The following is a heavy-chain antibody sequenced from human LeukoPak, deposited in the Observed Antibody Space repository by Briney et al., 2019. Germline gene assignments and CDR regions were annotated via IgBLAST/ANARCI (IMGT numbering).Heavy chain of an antibody. J-gene: IGHJ6*02. D-gene: IGHD3-22*01. V-gene: IGHV3-7*01. Sequence: GGSLRLSRAASGFTFSNCWMTWVRQAPGKGLEWVANIKQDGSEKYYVDSVKGRFTISRDNAKNSLYLQMNSLRAEDTAVYYCARSETTYYYDSSVYFYYYYGMDVWGQGTTVTVSS. CDR2: IKQDGSEK. CDR3: ARSETTYYYDSSVYFYYYYGMDV. CDR1: GFTFSNCW.